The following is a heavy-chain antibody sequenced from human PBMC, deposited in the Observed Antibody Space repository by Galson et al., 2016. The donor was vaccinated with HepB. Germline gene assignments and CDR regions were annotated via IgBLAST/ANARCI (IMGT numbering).Heavy chain of an antibody. J-gene: IGHJ4*02. V-gene: IGHV4-59*08. D-gene: IGHD3/OR15-3a*01. CDR3: ARGGDFWTTYYTGPDY. CDR1: GVSLGNYY. CDR2: ILYSGST. Sequence: SETLSLTCAVSGVSLGNYYWTWIRQPPGKGLEWIGYILYSGSTNYNPSLKSRVTMSVDTSKNQFSLNLRPVTAADTAVYYCARGGDFWTTYYTGPDYWRPGTLVTVSS.